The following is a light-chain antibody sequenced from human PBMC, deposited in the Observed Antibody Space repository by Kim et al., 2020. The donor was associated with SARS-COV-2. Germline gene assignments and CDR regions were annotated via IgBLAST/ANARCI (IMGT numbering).Light chain of an antibody. CDR3: QTWDTGILV. CDR1: SGHTRYA. Sequence: ASVKLTCILSSGHTRYASAWHQQQPEKGPRYLMKVNNDGSHSKGDGISDRFSGSSSEAERYLTISSLQSEDEADYYCQTWDTGILVFGGGTQLTVL. J-gene: IGLJ3*02. CDR2: VNNDGSH. V-gene: IGLV4-69*01.